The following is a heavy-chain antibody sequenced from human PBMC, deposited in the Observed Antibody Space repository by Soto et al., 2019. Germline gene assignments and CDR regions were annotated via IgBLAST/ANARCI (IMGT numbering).Heavy chain of an antibody. CDR1: GYTFSNYG. D-gene: IGHD2-2*01. Sequence: GASVKVSCKTSGYTFSNYGITWVRQSPGQPLEWLGWISLYSDGTNYAQKFQGRVSMTTDTSTTTAYMELRSLRSDDTAVYYCARVVPGAEAWFGPWGQGTLVTVSS. J-gene: IGHJ5*02. V-gene: IGHV1-18*01. CDR2: ISLYSDGT. CDR3: ARVVPGAEAWFGP.